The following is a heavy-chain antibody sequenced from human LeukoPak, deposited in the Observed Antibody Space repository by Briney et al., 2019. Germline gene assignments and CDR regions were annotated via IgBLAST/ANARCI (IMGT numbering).Heavy chain of an antibody. CDR2: ISTSSSYT. Sequence: PGGSLRLSCAASGFTFSDYYINWIRQAPWKGLEWISYISTSSSYTNYADSVKGRFTVSRDDAKSSLDLQMNSLRADDTAVYYCARNFYFDSSGYYHYWGQGTLVTVSS. D-gene: IGHD3-22*01. CDR1: GFTFSDYY. CDR3: ARNFYFDSSGYYHY. V-gene: IGHV3-11*03. J-gene: IGHJ4*02.